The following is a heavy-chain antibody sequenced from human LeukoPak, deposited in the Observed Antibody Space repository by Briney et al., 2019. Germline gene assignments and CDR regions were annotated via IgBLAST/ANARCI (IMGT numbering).Heavy chain of an antibody. CDR2: IYYSGST. Sequence: SETLSLTCTASGGSISSYYWSWIRQPPGKGLEWIGDIYYSGSTNYNPSLKSRVTISVDTSKSQFWLRLSSVTAADTAVYFCARDGGVGTYFELWGRGNLWTVSS. J-gene: IGHJ2*01. CDR1: GGSISSYY. V-gene: IGHV4-59*01. CDR3: ARDGGVGTYFEL. D-gene: IGHD3-16*01.